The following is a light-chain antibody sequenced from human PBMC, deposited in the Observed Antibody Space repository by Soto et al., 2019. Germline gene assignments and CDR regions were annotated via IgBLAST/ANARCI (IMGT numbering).Light chain of an antibody. J-gene: IGKJ5*01. CDR2: CTS. Sequence: DIVMTQSPDSLALSLSERATINSKSSQSELYSSNNKNYLAWYKQKPGQPPKLLIYCTSTRESEVPDRLSGCGSVTDFTLNNSSPPAEDVAVYYCQLYHSTPPITFGQGTRLEIK. CDR3: QLYHSTPPIT. V-gene: IGKV4-1*01. CDR1: QSELYSSNNKNY.